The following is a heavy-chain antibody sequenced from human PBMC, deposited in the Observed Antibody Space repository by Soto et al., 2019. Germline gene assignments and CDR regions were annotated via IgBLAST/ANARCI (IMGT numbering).Heavy chain of an antibody. D-gene: IGHD5-12*01. CDR1: GVTFTTSA. J-gene: IGHJ4*02. Sequence: MQLVQSGPEVKKPGTSVKVSCKASGVTFTTSAGQCVRQARGQRLEWIGWIVGGTGKTNYAQKFQERVTITGEMSTNTTSLELSSLRSEDTAVEYRAAGGLPSASGYWVQGTLLTVCS. CDR2: IVGGTGKT. V-gene: IGHV1-58*01. CDR3: AAGGLPSASGY.